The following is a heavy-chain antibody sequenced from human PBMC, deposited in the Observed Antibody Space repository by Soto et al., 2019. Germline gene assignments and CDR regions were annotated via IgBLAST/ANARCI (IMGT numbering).Heavy chain of an antibody. V-gene: IGHV1-69*12. D-gene: IGHD2-15*01. CDR2: IIPIFGTA. J-gene: IGHJ5*02. Sequence: QVQLVQSGAEVKKPGSSVKVSCKASGGTFSSYAISWVRQAPGQGLEWMGGIIPIFGTANYAQKFQGRVTITADESTSTAYMELSSLRSEDTAVYYCARRLGYCSGGSCRPYNWFDPWGQGTLVTVSS. CDR3: ARRLGYCSGGSCRPYNWFDP. CDR1: GGTFSSYA.